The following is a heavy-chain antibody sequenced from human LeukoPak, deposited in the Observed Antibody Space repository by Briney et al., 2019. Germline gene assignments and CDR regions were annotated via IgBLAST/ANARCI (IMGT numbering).Heavy chain of an antibody. J-gene: IGHJ5*02. Sequence: GGSLRLSCAASGFTFSSYGMHWVRQAPGKGLEWVAFIRYDGSNKYYADSVKGRFTISRDNSKNTLYLQMNSLRAEDTAVYYCAKDLARELSLFDPWGQGTLVTVSS. CDR2: IRYDGSNK. V-gene: IGHV3-30*02. CDR1: GFTFSSYG. CDR3: AKDLARELSLFDP. D-gene: IGHD3-16*02.